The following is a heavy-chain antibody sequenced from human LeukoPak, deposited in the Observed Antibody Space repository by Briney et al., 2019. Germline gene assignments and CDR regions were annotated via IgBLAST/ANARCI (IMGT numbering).Heavy chain of an antibody. D-gene: IGHD3-16*02. V-gene: IGHV1-24*01. CDR2: FDPEDGET. CDR3: ATLPIMITFGGVIVKGTYDY. CDR1: GYTLTELS. Sequence: ASVKVSCKVSGYTLTELSMHWVRQAPGKGLEWMGGFDPEDGETIYAQKFQGRATMTEDTSTDTAYMELSSLRSEDTAVYYCATLPIMITFGGVIVKGTYDYWGQGTLVTVSS. J-gene: IGHJ4*02.